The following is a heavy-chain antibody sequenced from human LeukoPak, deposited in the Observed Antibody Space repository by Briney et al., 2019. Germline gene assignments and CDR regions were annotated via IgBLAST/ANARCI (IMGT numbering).Heavy chain of an antibody. J-gene: IGHJ4*02. CDR2: MNPNSGNT. V-gene: IGHV1-8*03. CDR3: ARNLIPEQLVLNF. Sequence: GASVKVSCKASGYTFTSYDINWVRQATGQGLEWMGWMNPNSGNTGYAQKFQGRVTITRNTSISTAYMELSSLRSEDTAVYYCARNLIPEQLVLNFWGQGTLVTVSS. D-gene: IGHD6-13*01. CDR1: GYTFTSYD.